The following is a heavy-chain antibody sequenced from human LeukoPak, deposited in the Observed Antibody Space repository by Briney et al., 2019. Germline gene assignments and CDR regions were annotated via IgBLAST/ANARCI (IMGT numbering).Heavy chain of an antibody. CDR2: ISWNSGGI. Sequence: GRSLRLSCAASGFTFDDYAMHWVRQAPGKGLEWVPGISWNSGGIGYADSVKGRFTISRDNAKNSLYLQMNSLRAEDTALYYCAKDISTVASPNGMDVWGQGTTVTVSS. J-gene: IGHJ6*02. D-gene: IGHD4-23*01. V-gene: IGHV3-9*01. CDR1: GFTFDDYA. CDR3: AKDISTVASPNGMDV.